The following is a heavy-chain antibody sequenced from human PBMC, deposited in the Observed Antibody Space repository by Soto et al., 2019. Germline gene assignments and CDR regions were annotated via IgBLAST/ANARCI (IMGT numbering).Heavy chain of an antibody. D-gene: IGHD2-21*02. V-gene: IGHV1-24*01. CDR2: FDPEDGET. Sequence: ASVKVSCKVSGYTLTELSMHWVRQAPGKGLEWMRGFDPEDGETIYAQKFQGRVTMTEDTSTDTAYMELSSLRSEDTAVYYCATISRDSQIQYCYYGMDVWGQGTTVTVSS. CDR3: ATISRDSQIQYCYYGMDV. J-gene: IGHJ6*02. CDR1: GYTLTELS.